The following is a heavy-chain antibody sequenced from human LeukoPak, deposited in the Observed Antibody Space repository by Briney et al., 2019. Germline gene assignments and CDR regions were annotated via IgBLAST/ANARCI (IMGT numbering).Heavy chain of an antibody. D-gene: IGHD4-23*01. J-gene: IGHJ6*02. Sequence: PSETLSLTCAVYGGSFSGYYWSWIRQPPGKGLEWIGEINHSGSTNYNPSLKSRVTISVDTSKNQFSLKLSSVTAADTAVYYCARESRWYYGMDVWGQGTTVTVSS. CDR1: GGSFSGYY. CDR3: ARESRWYYGMDV. CDR2: INHSGST. V-gene: IGHV4-34*01.